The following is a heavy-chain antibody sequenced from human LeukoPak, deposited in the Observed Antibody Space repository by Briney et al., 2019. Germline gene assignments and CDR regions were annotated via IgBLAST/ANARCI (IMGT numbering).Heavy chain of an antibody. CDR1: GFTVSSNY. CDR2: IYSSGST. Sequence: GGSLRLSCAASGFTVSSNYMSWVRQAPGKGLEWVSVIYSSGSTYYADSVKGRFTISRDNSKNTLYLQMNSLRAEDTAVYYCARDHYDSSGYFDYWGQGTLVTVSS. V-gene: IGHV3-66*01. CDR3: ARDHYDSSGYFDY. D-gene: IGHD3-22*01. J-gene: IGHJ4*02.